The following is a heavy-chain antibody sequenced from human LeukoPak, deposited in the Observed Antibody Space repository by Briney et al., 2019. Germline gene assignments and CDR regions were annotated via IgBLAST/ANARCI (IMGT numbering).Heavy chain of an antibody. J-gene: IGHJ4*02. CDR3: AKVHCISTNCNHIWTYFDY. Sequence: SETLSLTCTVSGGSVSSGSYYWSWIRQPPGKGLEWIGYIYYSGSTNYNPSLKSRVTISVDTSKNQFSLKLSSVTAADTAVYYCAKVHCISTNCNHIWTYFDYWGQGTLVTVSS. D-gene: IGHD2-2*01. V-gene: IGHV4-61*01. CDR2: IYYSGST. CDR1: GGSVSSGSYY.